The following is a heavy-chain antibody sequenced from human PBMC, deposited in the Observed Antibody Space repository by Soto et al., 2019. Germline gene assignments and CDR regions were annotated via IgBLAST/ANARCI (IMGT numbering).Heavy chain of an antibody. Sequence: QVQLVESGGGVVQPGRSLRLSCAASGFTFSSYGMHWVRQAPGKGLEWVAVIWYDGSNKYYADSVKGRFTISRDNSKNTLYLQMNSLRAEDTAVYYCARGGQWLVQDYFDYWGQGTLVTVSS. D-gene: IGHD6-19*01. V-gene: IGHV3-33*01. CDR1: GFTFSSYG. J-gene: IGHJ4*02. CDR2: IWYDGSNK. CDR3: ARGGQWLVQDYFDY.